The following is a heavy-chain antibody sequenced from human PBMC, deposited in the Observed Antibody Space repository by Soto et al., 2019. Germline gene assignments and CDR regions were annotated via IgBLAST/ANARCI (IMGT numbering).Heavy chain of an antibody. CDR2: ISGSGSVT. D-gene: IGHD6-13*01. Sequence: GGSLRLSCAASGFIFRSYGLSWVRQAPGKGLEWVSDISGSGSVTNYADSVKGRFTISRDNSNNTLSLQMDSLRAEDTAVYYCAKGGVAAARGYFDHWGQGTTVTVSS. V-gene: IGHV3-23*01. J-gene: IGHJ4*02. CDR1: GFIFRSYG. CDR3: AKGGVAAARGYFDH.